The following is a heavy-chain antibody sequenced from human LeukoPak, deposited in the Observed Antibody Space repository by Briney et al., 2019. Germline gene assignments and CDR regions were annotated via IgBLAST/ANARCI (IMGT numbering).Heavy chain of an antibody. J-gene: IGHJ4*02. Sequence: ASVKVSCKASGGTFSSYAISWVRQAPGQGLEWMGGIIPIFGTANYAQKFQGRVTITTDESTSTAYMELSSLRSEDTAVYYCARFSTVTTRGGVFDYWGQGTLVTVSS. CDR1: GGTFSSYA. D-gene: IGHD4-17*01. CDR3: ARFSTVTTRGGVFDY. V-gene: IGHV1-69*05. CDR2: IIPIFGTA.